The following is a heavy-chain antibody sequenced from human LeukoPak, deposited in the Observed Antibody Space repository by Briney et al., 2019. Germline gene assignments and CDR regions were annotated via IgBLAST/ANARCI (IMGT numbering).Heavy chain of an antibody. CDR2: VQSGNT. Sequence: SETLSLTCAVSGGXISNDYCTWIRQPPGKGREWIGLVQSGNTNYNPSLKSRVTISVDKSKKQFSLRLTSVTAADTAVYYCARAGMLPYAFVVWGQGTTVTVSS. V-gene: IGHV4-59*08. CDR3: ARAGMLPYAFVV. D-gene: IGHD2-15*01. J-gene: IGHJ3*01. CDR1: GGXISNDY.